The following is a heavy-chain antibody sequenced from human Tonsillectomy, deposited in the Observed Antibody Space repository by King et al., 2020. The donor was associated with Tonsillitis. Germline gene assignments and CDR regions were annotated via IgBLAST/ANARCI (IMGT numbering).Heavy chain of an antibody. CDR2: IIPIIGIT. D-gene: IGHD3-10*01. CDR1: GGTISSYA. J-gene: IGHJ3*02. CDR3: ARQIPHYYGSSDAFDI. Sequence: QLVQSGAEVKKPGSSVKVSCKASGGTISSYAISWVRQAPGQGLEWMGRIIPIIGITNYAEKFQGRVTITADKSTSTAYMELSSLRSEDTAVYYCARQIPHYYGSSDAFDIWGQGTMVTVSS. V-gene: IGHV1-69*04.